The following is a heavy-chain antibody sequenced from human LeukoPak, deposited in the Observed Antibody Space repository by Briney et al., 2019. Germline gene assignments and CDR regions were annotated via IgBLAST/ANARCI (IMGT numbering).Heavy chain of an antibody. CDR3: AQIGITGTTGYMDV. CDR2: IYYSGST. V-gene: IGHV4-59*08. CDR1: GGSISSYY. J-gene: IGHJ6*03. D-gene: IGHD1-7*01. Sequence: SETLSLTCTVSGGSISSYYWSWIRQPPGKGLEWIGYIYYSGSTNYNPSLKSRVTISVDTSKNQFSLKLSSATAADTAVYYCAQIGITGTTGYMDVWGKGTTVTVSS.